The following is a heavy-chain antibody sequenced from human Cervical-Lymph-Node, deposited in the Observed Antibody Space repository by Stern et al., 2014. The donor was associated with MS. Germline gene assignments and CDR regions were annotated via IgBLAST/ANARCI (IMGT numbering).Heavy chain of an antibody. Sequence: QLQLQESGPGLVKPSETLSLTCTVPGDSISRYYWTWVRQAPGKGLEWIGNIYYSGSTNYNPSLKSRVTISVDVSKNKVSLELTSVTAADTALYFCARDRAGYPEYHHYGMDLWGQGTTVTVSS. CDR1: GDSISRYY. J-gene: IGHJ6*02. D-gene: IGHD3-16*02. CDR3: ARDRAGYPEYHHYGMDL. CDR2: IYYSGST. V-gene: IGHV4-59*01.